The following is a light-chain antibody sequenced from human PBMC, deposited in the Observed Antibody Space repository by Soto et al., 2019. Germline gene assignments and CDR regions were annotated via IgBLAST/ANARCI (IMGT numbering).Light chain of an antibody. J-gene: IGLJ2*01. CDR3: CSYAGSRTWV. CDR2: EGS. Sequence: QSVLTQPASVSESPGQSITISCTGTSSDVGSYNLVSWYQQHPGKAPELMIYEGSKRPSGVSNRFSGSKSGNTASLTISGLQAEDEADYYCCSYAGSRTWVFGGGTQLTVL. CDR1: SSDVGSYNL. V-gene: IGLV2-23*01.